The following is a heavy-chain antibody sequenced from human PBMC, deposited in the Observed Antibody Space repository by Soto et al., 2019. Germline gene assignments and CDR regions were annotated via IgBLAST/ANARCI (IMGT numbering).Heavy chain of an antibody. CDR3: AGGGVRGVITRTRDYYGMDV. CDR1: GYSFTSYW. CDR2: IYPGDSDT. Sequence: LGESLKISCKGSGYSFTSYWIGWVRQMPGRGLAWMGIIYPGDSDTRYSPSFQGQVTVSADKSISTAYLQWSSLKASDTAMYYCAGGGVRGVITRTRDYYGMDVWGQGTTVTVSS. V-gene: IGHV5-51*01. D-gene: IGHD3-10*01. J-gene: IGHJ6*02.